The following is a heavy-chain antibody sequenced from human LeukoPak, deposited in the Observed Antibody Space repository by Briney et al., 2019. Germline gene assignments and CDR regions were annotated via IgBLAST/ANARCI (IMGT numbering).Heavy chain of an antibody. Sequence: GGSLRLSCAASGFIFSSYGMHWVRQAPGKGLEWVAATWHDGSNKYYADSVKGRFTISRDNSKNTLYLQMNSLRAEDTAVYFCARGGHCSTTSCPNYDGMDVWGQGTTLTVSS. V-gene: IGHV3-33*01. D-gene: IGHD2-2*01. J-gene: IGHJ6*02. CDR2: TWHDGSNK. CDR1: GFIFSSYG. CDR3: ARGGHCSTTSCPNYDGMDV.